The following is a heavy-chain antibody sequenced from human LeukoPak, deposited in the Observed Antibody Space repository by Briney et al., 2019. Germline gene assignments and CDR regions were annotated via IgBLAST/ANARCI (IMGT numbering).Heavy chain of an antibody. D-gene: IGHD4-17*01. CDR1: GYTFTGYN. CDR2: MNPNSGNT. J-gene: IGHJ4*02. CDR3: ARVWYGDYAGEYYFDY. Sequence: ASVKVSCKASGYTFTGYNIHWVRQAPGQGLEWMGWMNPNSGNTGYAQKFQGRVTMTRNTSISTAYMELSSLRSEDTAVYYCARVWYGDYAGEYYFDYWGQGTLVTVSS. V-gene: IGHV1-8*02.